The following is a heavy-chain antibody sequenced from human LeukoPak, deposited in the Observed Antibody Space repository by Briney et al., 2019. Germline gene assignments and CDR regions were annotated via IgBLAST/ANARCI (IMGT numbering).Heavy chain of an antibody. Sequence: LSLTCAVYGGSFSGYYWSWIRQPPGKGLEWVSYIGSSGRTIYYADSVKGRFTISRDNAKNSLYLQMNSLRVEDTAVYYCARPAISGGAFDIWGQGTMGTVSS. V-gene: IGHV3-11*04. CDR1: GGSFSGYY. CDR2: IGSSGRTI. D-gene: IGHD2-2*02. J-gene: IGHJ3*02. CDR3: ARPAISGGAFDI.